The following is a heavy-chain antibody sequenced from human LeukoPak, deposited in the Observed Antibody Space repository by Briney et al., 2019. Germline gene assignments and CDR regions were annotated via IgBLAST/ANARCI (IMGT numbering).Heavy chain of an antibody. D-gene: IGHD5-24*01. CDR1: GGTFSSYA. CDR3: ARDSRDGYSFDY. CDR2: IIPIFGTA. V-gene: IGHV1-69*05. Sequence: ASVKVSCKASGGTFSSYAISWVRQAPGQGLEWMGGIIPIFGTANYAQKFQGRVTITTDESTSTAYMELSSLRSDDTAVYYCARDSRDGYSFDYWGQGTLVTVSS. J-gene: IGHJ4*02.